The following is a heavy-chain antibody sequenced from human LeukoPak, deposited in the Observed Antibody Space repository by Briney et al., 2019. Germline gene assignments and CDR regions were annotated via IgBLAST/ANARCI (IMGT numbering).Heavy chain of an antibody. J-gene: IGHJ4*02. CDR1: GASISGYW. D-gene: IGHD7-27*01. CDR3: ARGWGPGGDY. Sequence: PSETLSLTCDVSGASISGYWWSWIRQPAGKGLEWIGRMYTDGDTNYNPALKSRVTVSVDTSKNLFSLKLSSVTAADTAVYYCARGWGPGGDYWGQGTLVTVSS. CDR2: MYTDGDT. V-gene: IGHV4-4*07.